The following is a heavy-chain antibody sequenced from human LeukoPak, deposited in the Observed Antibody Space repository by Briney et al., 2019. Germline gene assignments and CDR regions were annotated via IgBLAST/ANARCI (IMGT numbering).Heavy chain of an antibody. J-gene: IGHJ4*02. CDR1: GGSVSSGSYY. D-gene: IGHD3-10*01. CDR2: IYYSGST. Sequence: SETLSLTCTVSGGSVSSGSYYWSWIRQPPGKGLEWIGYIYYSGSTNYNPSLKSRVTISVDTSKNQFSLKLSSVTAADTAVYYCARAHMVQGVHFDYWGQGTLVTVSP. V-gene: IGHV4-61*01. CDR3: ARAHMVQGVHFDY.